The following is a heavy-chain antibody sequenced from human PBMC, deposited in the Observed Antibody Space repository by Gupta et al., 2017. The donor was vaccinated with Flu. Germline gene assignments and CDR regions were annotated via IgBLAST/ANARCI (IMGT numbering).Heavy chain of an antibody. Sequence: QVQLQQWGAGLLRPSETLSLTCAVYGGTFSGHYWTWIRQPPGKGLEWIGDINHSGNTNYTPSLKSRVVLSVDTSKNQVFLRLTSVTAADTAVYYCARTATAVGRGDYWGHGTLVTVSS. J-gene: IGHJ4*01. CDR3: ARTATAVGRGDY. CDR2: INHSGNT. V-gene: IGHV4-34*01. D-gene: IGHD3-10*01. CDR1: GGTFSGHY.